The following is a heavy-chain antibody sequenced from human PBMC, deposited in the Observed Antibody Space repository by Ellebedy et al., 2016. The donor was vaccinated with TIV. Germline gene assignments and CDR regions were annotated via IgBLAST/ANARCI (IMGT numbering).Heavy chain of an antibody. V-gene: IGHV3-23*01. CDR1: GFNFRNYA. Sequence: GESLKISCVASGFNFRNYAMSWVRQAPGKGLEWVSSVGGDTTTTYYADSVKGRFTISRDNSQNTLYLQMNSLRAEDTAVYYCARENWGHDYWGQGTLITVSS. CDR3: ARENWGHDY. CDR2: VGGDTTTT. J-gene: IGHJ4*02. D-gene: IGHD3-16*01.